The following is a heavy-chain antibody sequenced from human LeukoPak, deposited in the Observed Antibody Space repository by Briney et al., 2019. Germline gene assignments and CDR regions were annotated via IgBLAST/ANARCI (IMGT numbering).Heavy chain of an antibody. D-gene: IGHD3/OR15-3a*01. CDR1: GGSISSGDYY. CDR3: ARVDPYYYGMDV. J-gene: IGHJ6*02. Sequence: PSQTLSLTCTVSGGSISSGDYYWSWIRQPPGKGLEWIGYIYHSGSTYYNPSLKSRVTMSVDMSKNQFSLKLSSVTAADTAVYYCARVDPYYYGMDVWGQGTTVTVSS. V-gene: IGHV4-30-4*01. CDR2: IYHSGST.